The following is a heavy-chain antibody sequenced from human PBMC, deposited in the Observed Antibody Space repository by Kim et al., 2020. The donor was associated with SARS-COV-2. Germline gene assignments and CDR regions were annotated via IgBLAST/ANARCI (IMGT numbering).Heavy chain of an antibody. CDR3: ARDPWHNWNDAHAFDI. CDR2: IYTSGST. Sequence: SETLSLTCTVSGGSISSGSYYWSWILQPAGKGLEWIGRIYTSGSTNYNPSLKSRVTISVDTSKNQFSLKLSSVTAADTAMYYCARDPWHNWNDAHAFDIWGQGTMVTVSS. J-gene: IGHJ3*02. D-gene: IGHD1-20*01. CDR1: GGSISSGSYY. V-gene: IGHV4-61*02.